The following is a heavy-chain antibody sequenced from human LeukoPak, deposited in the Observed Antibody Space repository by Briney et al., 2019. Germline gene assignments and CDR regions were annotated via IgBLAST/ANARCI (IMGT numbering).Heavy chain of an antibody. V-gene: IGHV1-2*02. D-gene: IGHD5-18*01. CDR1: GYTFTGYY. Sequence: VASVKVSCKASGYTFTGYYMHWVRQAPGQGLEWMRWINPNSGGTNYAQKFQGRVTMTRDTSISTAYMEQSRLRSDDTAVYYCARAGIQLWLENPESWFDPWGQGTLVTVSS. CDR2: INPNSGGT. J-gene: IGHJ5*02. CDR3: ARAGIQLWLENPESWFDP.